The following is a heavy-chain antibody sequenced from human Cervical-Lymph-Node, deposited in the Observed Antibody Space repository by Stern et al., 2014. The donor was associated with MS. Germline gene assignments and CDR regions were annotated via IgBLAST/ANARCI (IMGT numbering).Heavy chain of an antibody. J-gene: IGHJ4*02. V-gene: IGHV3-74*02. D-gene: IGHD2-2*01. CDR1: GFTFSSYW. CDR2: INSVGSTT. Sequence: EVQLVESGGGLVQPGGSLRLSCAASGFTFSSYWMHWVRQVPGKGLVWVSRINSVGSTTDYADSVKGRFSISRDNAKNTLYLQMNSLRAEDTAVFYCARGSSAYHLDYWGQGILVTVSS. CDR3: ARGSSAYHLDY.